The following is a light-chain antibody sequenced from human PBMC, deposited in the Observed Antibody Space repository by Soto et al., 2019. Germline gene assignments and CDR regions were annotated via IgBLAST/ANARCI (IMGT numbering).Light chain of an antibody. J-gene: IGLJ3*02. CDR3: SSYTSSSTRV. V-gene: IGLV2-14*01. Sequence: QSALTQPASVSGSAGLSITISCTGASSDVGGYNYVSWYQQHPGKAPKLMIYEVSNRPSGVSNRFSGSKSGNTASLTISGLQAEDEPDYYCSSYTSSSTRVFGGGTKVTV. CDR2: EVS. CDR1: SSDVGGYNY.